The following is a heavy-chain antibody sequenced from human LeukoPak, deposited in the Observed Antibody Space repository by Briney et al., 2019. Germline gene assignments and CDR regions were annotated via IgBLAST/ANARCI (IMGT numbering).Heavy chain of an antibody. V-gene: IGHV3-48*03. CDR2: ISSSGSTI. CDR1: GFTFSSYE. J-gene: IGHJ4*02. CDR3: AKDPRAHDSSGYYYS. Sequence: GGSLRLSCAASGFTFSSYEMNWVRQAPGKGLEWVSYISSSGSTIYYADSVKGRFTISRDNSKNTLYLQMNSLRAEDTAVYYCAKDPRAHDSSGYYYSWGQGTLVTVSS. D-gene: IGHD3-22*01.